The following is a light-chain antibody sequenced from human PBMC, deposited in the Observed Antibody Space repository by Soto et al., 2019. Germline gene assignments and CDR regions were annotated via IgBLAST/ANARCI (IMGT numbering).Light chain of an antibody. V-gene: IGLV2-14*03. J-gene: IGLJ3*02. Sequence: QSALTQPASLSGSSRQSITISCTGTSSDIGSYNYVSWYQQHPGKAPKLMIFDVSYRPSGISDRFSGSKSGNMASLTISGLQPEDEADYYCSSYGASSTLFGGGTKLTVL. CDR1: SSDIGSYNY. CDR3: SSYGASSTL. CDR2: DVS.